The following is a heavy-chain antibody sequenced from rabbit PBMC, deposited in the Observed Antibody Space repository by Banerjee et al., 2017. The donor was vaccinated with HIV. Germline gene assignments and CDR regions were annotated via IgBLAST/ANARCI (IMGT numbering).Heavy chain of an antibody. Sequence: QEQLEESGGDLVKPEGSLTLTCTASGFSFIYSYWICWVRQAPGKGLEWIACIYVGSGGGTKYPSWVNGRFTISSHNAQNTLYLQLNSLTAADTATYSCVRDTWHFNLWVQGTLVTVS. CDR2: IYVGSGGGT. D-gene: IGHD3-1*01. CDR1: GFSFIYSYW. V-gene: IGHV1S45*01. J-gene: IGHJ4*01. CDR3: VRDTWHFNL.